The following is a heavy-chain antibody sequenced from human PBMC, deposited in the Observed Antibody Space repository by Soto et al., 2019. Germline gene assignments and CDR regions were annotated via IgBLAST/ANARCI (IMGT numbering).Heavy chain of an antibody. CDR1: GFTFSSYA. D-gene: IGHD4-17*01. CDR3: AKTASMTIRDGFDH. J-gene: IGHJ4*02. CDR2: ISGSGSNP. V-gene: IGHV3-23*01. Sequence: GGSLRLSCAASGFTFSSYAMSWVRQAPGQGLEWVSAISGSGSNPYYADYVKGRFTISRDNSKNTLYLQMNSLRADDIALYYCAKTASMTIRDGFDHWGQGTLVTVSS.